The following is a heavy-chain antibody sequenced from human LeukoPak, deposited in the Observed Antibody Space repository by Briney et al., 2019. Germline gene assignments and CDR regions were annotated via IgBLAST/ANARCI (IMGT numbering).Heavy chain of an antibody. CDR2: IYYSGST. J-gene: IGHJ4*02. D-gene: IGHD3-16*01. Sequence: PSGTLSLTCTVSGGSISSSSYYWGWIRQPPGKGLEWIGSIYYSGSTYYNPSLKSRVTISVDTSKNQFSLKLSSVTAADTAVYYCAPMVRGSYWLDYWGQGTLVTVSS. V-gene: IGHV4-39*07. CDR1: GGSISSSSYY. CDR3: APMVRGSYWLDY.